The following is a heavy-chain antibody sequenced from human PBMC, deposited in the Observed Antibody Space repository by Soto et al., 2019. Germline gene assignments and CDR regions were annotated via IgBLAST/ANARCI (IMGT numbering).Heavy chain of an antibody. Sequence: PGGSLRLSCAASGFTFSDYSMNWVRQTPGKGLEWVSSISSSSSGRYHADSVMGRFTISRDNAKNSLYLQMNSLRAEDTAVYYCARTDLRYGSLDYWGQGTLVTVS. CDR2: ISSSSSGR. CDR1: GFTFSDYS. D-gene: IGHD5-18*01. J-gene: IGHJ4*02. CDR3: ARTDLRYGSLDY. V-gene: IGHV3-21*01.